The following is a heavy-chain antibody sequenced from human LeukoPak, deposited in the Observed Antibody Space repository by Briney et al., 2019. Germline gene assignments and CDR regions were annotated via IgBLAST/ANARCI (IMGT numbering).Heavy chain of an antibody. D-gene: IGHD1-1*01. CDR1: GCSISSSSYY. J-gene: IGHJ4*02. V-gene: IGHV4-39*07. CDR2: IYYSGST. CDR3: AGRVTVQLEQTIRDY. Sequence: SETLSLTCTVSGCSISSSSYYWGWIRQPPGKVLELNGSIYYSGSTYYNPSLKSRVTISVDTSKNQFSLKLSSVTAADTAVYYCAGRVTVQLEQTIRDYWGQGTLVTVSS.